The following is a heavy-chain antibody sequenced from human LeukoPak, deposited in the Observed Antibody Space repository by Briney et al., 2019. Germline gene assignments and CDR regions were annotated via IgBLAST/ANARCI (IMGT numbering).Heavy chain of an antibody. J-gene: IGHJ3*02. CDR3: ARGPYYDILTGYVGAFDI. CDR2: ISSSSSYI. CDR1: GFTFSSYS. Sequence: PGGSLRLSCAASGFTFSSYSMNWVRQAPGKGLEWVSSISSSSSYIYYAASVKGRFTLSRDNAKNSLYLQMNSLRAEDTAVYYCARGPYYDILTGYVGAFDIWGQGTMVTVSS. D-gene: IGHD3-9*01. V-gene: IGHV3-21*01.